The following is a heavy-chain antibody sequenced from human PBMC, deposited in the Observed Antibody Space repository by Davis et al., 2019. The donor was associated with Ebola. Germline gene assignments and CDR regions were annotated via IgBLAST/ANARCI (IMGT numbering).Heavy chain of an antibody. CDR3: ARGYGTFDY. D-gene: IGHD4-17*01. CDR2: ISSSGTTI. J-gene: IGHJ4*02. V-gene: IGHV3-48*03. CDR1: GFTFSSYE. Sequence: GESLKISCAASGFTFSSYEMNWIRQAPGKGLEWVSYISSSGTTIYYADSVKGRFTISRDNAKNSLYLQMHSLRAEDTALYYCARGYGTFDYWGRGTLVTVSA.